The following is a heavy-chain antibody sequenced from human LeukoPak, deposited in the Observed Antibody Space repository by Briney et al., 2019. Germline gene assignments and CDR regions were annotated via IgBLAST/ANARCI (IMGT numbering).Heavy chain of an antibody. CDR3: AREGLAVAGTL. CDR1: GFTFSSYS. CDR2: ISSSSSTI. D-gene: IGHD6-19*01. J-gene: IGHJ4*02. V-gene: IGHV3-48*01. Sequence: GGSLRLSCAASGFTFSSYSMNWVRQAPGKGLEWVSHISSSSSTIYYADSVKGRFTISRDNAKNSLYLQMNSLRAEDTAVYYCAREGLAVAGTLWGQGTLVTVSS.